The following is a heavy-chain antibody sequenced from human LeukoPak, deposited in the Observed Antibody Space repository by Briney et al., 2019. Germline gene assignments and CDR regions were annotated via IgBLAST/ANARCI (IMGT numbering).Heavy chain of an antibody. CDR1: GGSIGGYY. CDR3: ARASSSWYEGAFDI. D-gene: IGHD6-13*01. Sequence: SETLSLTCTVSGGSIGGYYWSWIRQPGGRGLEWIGRFYSSGSTNYNPSLESRVTISVDTSKNQFSLKLSSVTAADTAVYYCARASSSWYEGAFDIWGQGTMVTVSS. CDR2: FYSSGST. V-gene: IGHV4-4*07. J-gene: IGHJ3*02.